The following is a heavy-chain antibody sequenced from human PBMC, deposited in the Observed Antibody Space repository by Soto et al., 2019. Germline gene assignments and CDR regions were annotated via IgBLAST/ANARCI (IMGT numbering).Heavy chain of an antibody. Sequence: PSETLSLTCAVYGGSFSGYYWSWIRQPPGKGLEWIGEINHSGSTNYNPSLKSRVTISIDTSKNQFSLKLSSVTAADIAVYYCARSRRSGSYYNYYYYYMDVWGKGTTVTVSS. J-gene: IGHJ6*03. D-gene: IGHD3-10*01. V-gene: IGHV4-34*01. CDR2: INHSGST. CDR1: GGSFSGYY. CDR3: ARSRRSGSYYNYYYYYMDV.